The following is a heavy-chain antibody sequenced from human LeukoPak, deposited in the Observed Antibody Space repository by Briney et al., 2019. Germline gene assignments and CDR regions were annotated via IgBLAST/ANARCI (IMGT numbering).Heavy chain of an antibody. D-gene: IGHD6-19*01. Sequence: GRSLRLSCAASGFTFSSYAMHWVRQAPGKGLEWVAVISYDRSNKYYADSVKGRFTISRDNSKNTLYLQMNSLRAEDTAVYYCARVQYSSGWYFDYWGQGTLVTVSS. V-gene: IGHV3-30*04. J-gene: IGHJ4*02. CDR1: GFTFSSYA. CDR2: ISYDRSNK. CDR3: ARVQYSSGWYFDY.